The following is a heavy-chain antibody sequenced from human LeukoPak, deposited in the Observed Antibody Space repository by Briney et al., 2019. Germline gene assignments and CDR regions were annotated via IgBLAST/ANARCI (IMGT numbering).Heavy chain of an antibody. D-gene: IGHD2-21*02. CDR1: GFTFDDYA. CDR3: AKESRAYCGDDGACGLDY. CDR2: ISWNSGSI. J-gene: IGHJ4*02. V-gene: IGHV3-9*01. Sequence: PGGSLRLSCAASGFTFDDYAMHWVRQAPGKGLEWVSGISWNSGSIGYADSVKGRFTISRDNAKNSLYLQMNSLRAEDTALYYCAKESRAYCGDDGACGLDYWGQGTLVTVSS.